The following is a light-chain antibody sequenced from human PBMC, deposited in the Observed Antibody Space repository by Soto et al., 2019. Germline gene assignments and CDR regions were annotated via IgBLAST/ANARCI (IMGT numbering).Light chain of an antibody. CDR2: DAS. J-gene: IGKJ5*01. Sequence: EIVLTQSPDTLSSSPGERATLSCRASQTVINNYIAWYQQRPGQAPRLLIYDASTRATGIPDRFSGSASGTDFTLTICRLEPEDCTVYYCQQYSDSPPFTFGQGTRLDI. CDR3: QQYSDSPPFT. CDR1: QTVINNY. V-gene: IGKV3-20*01.